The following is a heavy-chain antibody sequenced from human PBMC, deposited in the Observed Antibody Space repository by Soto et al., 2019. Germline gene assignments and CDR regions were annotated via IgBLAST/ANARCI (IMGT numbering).Heavy chain of an antibody. V-gene: IGHV3-23*01. J-gene: IGHJ4*02. Sequence: GGSLRLSCAASGFTFSSYAMSWVRQAPGKGLEWVSAISGSGGSTYYADSVKGRFTISRDNSKNTLYLQMNSLRAEDTAVYYCAKPIMITFGGVIVPFDYWGQGTLVTVS. CDR3: AKPIMITFGGVIVPFDY. D-gene: IGHD3-16*02. CDR2: ISGSGGST. CDR1: GFTFSSYA.